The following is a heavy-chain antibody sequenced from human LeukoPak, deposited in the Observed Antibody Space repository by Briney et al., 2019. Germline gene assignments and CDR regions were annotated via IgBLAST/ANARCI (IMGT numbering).Heavy chain of an antibody. J-gene: IGHJ6*03. CDR2: INHSGST. CDR3: ARLKGAAFRFYMDV. CDR1: GGSFSGYY. V-gene: IGHV4-34*01. Sequence: SETLSLTCAVYGGSFSGYYWSWIRQPPGKGLEWIGEINHSGSTNYNPSLKSRVTISVDTSKNQFSLKLSSVTAADTAVYYCARLKGAAFRFYMDVWGKGTTVTVSS. D-gene: IGHD1-26*01.